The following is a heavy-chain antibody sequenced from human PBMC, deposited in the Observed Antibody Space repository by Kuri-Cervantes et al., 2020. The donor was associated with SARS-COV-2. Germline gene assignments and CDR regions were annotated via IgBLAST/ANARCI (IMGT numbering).Heavy chain of an antibody. CDR3: GRHRAGGYYDSSGLDV. CDR2: IYPGDSDT. J-gene: IGHJ6*02. Sequence: GESLKISCKGSGYSFTSYWNGWVRQMPGKGLEWMGIIYPGDSDTRYSPSFEGQVTISADKSISTCYLQWSSLKASDTAMYYCGRHRAGGYYDSSGLDVWGQGTTVTVSS. V-gene: IGHV5-51*01. D-gene: IGHD3-22*01. CDR1: GYSFTSYW.